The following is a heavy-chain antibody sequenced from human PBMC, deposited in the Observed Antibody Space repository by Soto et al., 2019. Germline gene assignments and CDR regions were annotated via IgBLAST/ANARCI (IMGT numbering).Heavy chain of an antibody. CDR3: AATLAAAGTLSWFDP. CDR1: GYTFTSYG. V-gene: IGHV1-18*01. CDR2: ISAYNGNT. Sequence: QVQLVQSGAEVKKPGASVKVSCKASGYTFTSYGISWVRQAPGQGLEWMGWISAYNGNTNYAQKLQGRVTMTTDTSTSTAYMELRSLRSDDTAVYYGAATLAAAGTLSWFDPWGQRTLVTVSS. J-gene: IGHJ5*02. D-gene: IGHD6-13*01.